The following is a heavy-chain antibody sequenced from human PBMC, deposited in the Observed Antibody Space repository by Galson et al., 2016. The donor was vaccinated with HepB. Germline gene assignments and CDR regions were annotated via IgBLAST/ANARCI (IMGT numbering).Heavy chain of an antibody. CDR2: ISGGGVNT. Sequence: SLRLSCAASGFTFSDYWMTWVRQAPGKGLEWVSRISGGGVNTYYGDSVEGRFTISRDNSKNTLYLQMNSLRVEDTALYYCAKGSYSSGLAVNWFDPWGQGTLVTVSS. CDR1: GFTFSDYW. V-gene: IGHV3-23*01. D-gene: IGHD6-19*01. J-gene: IGHJ5*02. CDR3: AKGSYSSGLAVNWFDP.